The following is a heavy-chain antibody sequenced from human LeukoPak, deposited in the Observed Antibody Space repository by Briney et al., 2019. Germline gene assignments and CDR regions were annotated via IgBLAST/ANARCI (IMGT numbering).Heavy chain of an antibody. V-gene: IGHV4-34*01. Sequence: SETLSLTCAVYGGSFSGYYWSWIRQPPGKGLEWIGEINHSGSTNYNPSLKSRVTISVDTSKNQFSLKLSSVTAADTAVYYCARTLSSWAPAFDYRGQGTLVTVSS. CDR3: ARTLSSWAPAFDY. CDR1: GGSFSGYY. D-gene: IGHD6-13*01. CDR2: INHSGST. J-gene: IGHJ4*02.